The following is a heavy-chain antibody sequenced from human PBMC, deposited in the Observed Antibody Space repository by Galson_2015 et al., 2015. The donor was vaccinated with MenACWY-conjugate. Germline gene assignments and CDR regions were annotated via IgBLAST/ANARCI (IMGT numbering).Heavy chain of an antibody. CDR1: GYTFTFHD. J-gene: IGHJ4*02. Sequence: SVKVSCKASGYTFTFHDMSWVRQAPGQGLEGLGWMNPNSGNTGYAQKFQGRVTMTRNTSITTAYMELSSWNSEDTAVYFCARLTGGRFDLWGQGTLVTVSS. CDR2: MNPNSGNT. CDR3: ARLTGGRFDL. D-gene: IGHD7-27*01. V-gene: IGHV1-8*01.